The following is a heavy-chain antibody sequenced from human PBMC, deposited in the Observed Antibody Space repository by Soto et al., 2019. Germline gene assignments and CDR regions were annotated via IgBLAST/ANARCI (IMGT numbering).Heavy chain of an antibody. CDR3: ARSIAARLNSFDP. Sequence: EVQLVESGGGLVQPGGSLRLSCAASGFTFSSYWMSWVRQAPGKGLEWVANIKQDGSEKYYVDSVKGRFTISRDNAKNSLYLQMTSLRAEDTAVYYCARSIAARLNSFDPWGQGTLVTVSS. V-gene: IGHV3-7*01. CDR1: GFTFSSYW. J-gene: IGHJ5*02. CDR2: IKQDGSEK. D-gene: IGHD6-6*01.